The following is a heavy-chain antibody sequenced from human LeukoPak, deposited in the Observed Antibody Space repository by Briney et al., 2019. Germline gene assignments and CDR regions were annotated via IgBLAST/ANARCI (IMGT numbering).Heavy chain of an antibody. D-gene: IGHD6-19*01. V-gene: IGHV3-9*01. J-gene: IGHJ4*02. CDR1: GFTFDDYA. CDR3: VRGIAVTGTGLDY. CDR2: ISWNSGSI. Sequence: PGGSLRLSCAASGFTFDDYAMHWVRQAPGKGLEWVSGISWNSGSIGYADSVKGRFTISRDNAKNSLYLQMNSLRAEDTAVYYCVRGIAVTGTGLDYWGQGTLVTVSS.